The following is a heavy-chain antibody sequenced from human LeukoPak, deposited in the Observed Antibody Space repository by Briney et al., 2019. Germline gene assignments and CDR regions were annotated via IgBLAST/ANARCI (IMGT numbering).Heavy chain of an antibody. V-gene: IGHV1-24*01. CDR1: GYTLTELS. Sequence: GASVKVSCKVSGYTLTELSMHWVRQAPGKGLEWMGGFDPEDGETIYAQKFRGRVTMTEDTSTDTAYMELSSLRSEDTAVYYCASPASLTAAAGADYWGQGTLVTVSS. D-gene: IGHD6-13*01. CDR3: ASPASLTAAAGADY. J-gene: IGHJ4*02. CDR2: FDPEDGET.